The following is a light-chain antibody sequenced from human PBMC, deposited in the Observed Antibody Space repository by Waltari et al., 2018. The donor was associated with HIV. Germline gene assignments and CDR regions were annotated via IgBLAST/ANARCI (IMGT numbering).Light chain of an antibody. CDR3: GTWDSSLSSYV. Sequence: QSVLTQPPTVSAAPGQKVPISCSGSSSNIGNNYGSWYQQLPGTAPKLLIDENNTRPSGIPDRFSGSKSGTSATLGITGLQTGDEADYYCGTWDSSLSSYVFGTGTKVTVL. J-gene: IGLJ1*01. CDR2: ENN. CDR1: SSNIGNNY. V-gene: IGLV1-51*02.